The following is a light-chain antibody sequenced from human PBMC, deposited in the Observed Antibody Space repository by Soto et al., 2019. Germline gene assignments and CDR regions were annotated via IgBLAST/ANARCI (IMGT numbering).Light chain of an antibody. V-gene: IGKV3-11*01. CDR1: QSVRSY. J-gene: IGKJ5*01. CDR2: DAS. Sequence: EIVLEQSRATVSXXPGEXATLXXRXIQSVRSYLAWCQQKPGQAPRLLIYDASNRATGIPARFSGSGYGTDFTVTISSLGPEYFAVYYCQQGSNSPPWITFRQGTRLE. CDR3: QQGSNSPPWIT.